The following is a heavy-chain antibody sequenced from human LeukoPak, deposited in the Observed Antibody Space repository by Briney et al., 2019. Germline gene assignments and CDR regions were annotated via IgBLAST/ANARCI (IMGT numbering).Heavy chain of an antibody. D-gene: IGHD4-17*01. CDR3: ARVYDYGDYAPPQYYFDY. J-gene: IGHJ4*02. CDR2: INPNSGGT. V-gene: IGHV1-2*02. CDR1: GYTFTGYY. Sequence: EASVKASCRASGYTFTGYYMHWVRQAPGQGLEWMGWINPNSGGTNYAQKFQGRVTMTRDTSISTAYMELSRLRSDDTAVYYCARVYDYGDYAPPQYYFDYWGQGTLVTVSS.